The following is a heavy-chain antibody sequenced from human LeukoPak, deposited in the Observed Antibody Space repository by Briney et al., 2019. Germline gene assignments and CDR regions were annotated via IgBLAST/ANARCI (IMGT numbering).Heavy chain of an antibody. CDR2: ISWNSGSI. CDR1: GFTFDDYA. V-gene: IGHV3-9*01. CDR3: AEDMGSSGYYYFDY. D-gene: IGHD3-22*01. Sequence: GGSLRLSCAASGFTFDDYAMHWVRQAPGKGLEWVSGISWNSGSIGYADSVKGRFTISRDNAKNSLYLQMNSLRAEDTALYYCAEDMGSSGYYYFDYWGQGTLVTVSS. J-gene: IGHJ4*02.